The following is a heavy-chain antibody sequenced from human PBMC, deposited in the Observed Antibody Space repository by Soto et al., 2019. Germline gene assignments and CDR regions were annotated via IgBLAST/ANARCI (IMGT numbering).Heavy chain of an antibody. Sequence: AVKVSCKASGFTFTSSAVQWVRQARGQRLEWIGWIVVGSGNTNYAQKFQERVTITRDMSTSTAYMELSSLRSEDTAVYYCAAEESRGYSHYWGQGTLVTVSS. J-gene: IGHJ4*02. CDR1: GFTFTSSA. D-gene: IGHD5-18*01. CDR2: IVVGSGNT. CDR3: AAEESRGYSHY. V-gene: IGHV1-58*01.